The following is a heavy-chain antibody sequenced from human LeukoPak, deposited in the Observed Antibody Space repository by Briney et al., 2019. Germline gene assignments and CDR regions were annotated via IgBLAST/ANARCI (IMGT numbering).Heavy chain of an antibody. J-gene: IGHJ4*02. CDR2: IWYDGSNK. D-gene: IGHD2-2*01. CDR3: ARGLFVVVPAAIVSDFDY. Sequence: PGGSLRLSCAASGFTFDDYAMHWVRQAPGKGLEWVAVIWYDGSNKYYADSVKGRFTISRDNSKNTLYLRMNSLRAEDTAVYYCARGLFVVVPAAIVSDFDYWGQGALVTVSS. V-gene: IGHV3-33*08. CDR1: GFTFDDYA.